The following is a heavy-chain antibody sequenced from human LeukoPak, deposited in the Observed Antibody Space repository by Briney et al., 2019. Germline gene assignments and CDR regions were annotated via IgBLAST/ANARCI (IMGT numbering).Heavy chain of an antibody. D-gene: IGHD1-20*01. Sequence: SVKVSCEASGGTFSSYAISWVRQAPGQGLEWMGGIIPIFGTANYAQKFQGRVTITADESTSTAYMELSSLRSEDTAVYYCASGMTRSIDYYYYMDVWGKGTTVTVSS. V-gene: IGHV1-69*13. CDR2: IIPIFGTA. CDR1: GGTFSSYA. J-gene: IGHJ6*03. CDR3: ASGMTRSIDYYYYMDV.